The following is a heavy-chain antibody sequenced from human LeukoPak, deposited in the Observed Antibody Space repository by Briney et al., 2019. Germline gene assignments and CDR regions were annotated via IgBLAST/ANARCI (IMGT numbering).Heavy chain of an antibody. D-gene: IGHD2-15*01. V-gene: IGHV3-30*18. J-gene: IGHJ3*01. CDR1: GFTFSSYG. CDR3: AKDRGMXVVVXXXHDAF. Sequence: GRSLRLSCAASGFTFSSYGMHWVRQAPGKGLEWVAVISYDGSNKYYADSVKGRFTISRDNSKNTLYLQMNSLRAEDTAVYYCAKDRGMXVVVXXXHDAF. CDR2: ISYDGSNK.